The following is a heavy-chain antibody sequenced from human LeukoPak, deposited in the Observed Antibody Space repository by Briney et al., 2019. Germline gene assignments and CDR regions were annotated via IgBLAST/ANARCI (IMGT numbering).Heavy chain of an antibody. CDR2: INTDGSST. CDR1: GFTFSSHW. Sequence: GGSLRLSCATSGFTFSSHWMHWVRRAPGEGLVWVSHINTDGSSTTYGDPAKGRFTVSGDSATLFLQMNSLRVDDTAIYYCARGTATTAGIDYWGLGTLVTVSS. V-gene: IGHV3-74*01. D-gene: IGHD6-13*01. J-gene: IGHJ4*02. CDR3: ARGTATTAGIDY.